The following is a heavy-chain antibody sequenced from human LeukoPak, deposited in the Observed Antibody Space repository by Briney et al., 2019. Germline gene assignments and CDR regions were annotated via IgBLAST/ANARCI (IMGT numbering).Heavy chain of an antibody. CDR2: ISGSGGST. J-gene: IGHJ4*02. V-gene: IGHV3-23*01. CDR3: AKSSYYDASGYYREYYFDY. CDR1: GFTFSSYA. D-gene: IGHD3-22*01. Sequence: GGSLRLSCAASGFTFSSYAMTWVRQAPGKGLEWVSSISGSGGSTHYADSVKGRFTISRDKTKNTLYLQMNSLRAEDTAVYYCAKSSYYDASGYYREYYFDYWGQGTLVTVSS.